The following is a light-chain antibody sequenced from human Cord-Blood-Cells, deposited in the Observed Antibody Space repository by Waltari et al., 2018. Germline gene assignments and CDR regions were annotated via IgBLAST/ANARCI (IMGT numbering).Light chain of an antibody. CDR3: QVWDSSSDHPGVV. Sequence: SYVLTQPPSVSVAPGKTARITCGGNNIGSKSVHWYQEKPGQAPGLVIYYDSDRPSGIPERFSGSNSGNTATLTIGRVEAGDEADYYCQVWDSSSDHPGVVFGGGTKLTVL. V-gene: IGLV3-21*04. CDR2: YDS. J-gene: IGLJ2*01. CDR1: NIGSKS.